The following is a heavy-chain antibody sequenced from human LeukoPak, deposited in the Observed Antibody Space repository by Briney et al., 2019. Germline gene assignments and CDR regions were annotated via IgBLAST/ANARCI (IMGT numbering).Heavy chain of an antibody. Sequence: SVKVSCKASGGTFSSYAISWERQAPGQGLEWMGGILPIFGTANSAQKFQGRVTITADESTSTAYMELSSLRSEDTAVYYCASTAVAGNYYYYYMDVWGKGTTVTVSS. CDR1: GGTFSSYA. CDR2: ILPIFGTA. J-gene: IGHJ6*03. D-gene: IGHD6-19*01. V-gene: IGHV1-69*13. CDR3: ASTAVAGNYYYYYMDV.